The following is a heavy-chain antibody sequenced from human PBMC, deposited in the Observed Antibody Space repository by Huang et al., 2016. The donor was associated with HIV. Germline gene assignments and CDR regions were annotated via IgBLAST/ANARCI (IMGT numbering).Heavy chain of an antibody. CDR1: GDFISSTNYY. CDR3: ASQHIGAAATWF. J-gene: IGHJ4*02. Sequence: QLQLQESGPGQVKPSETLSLTCTVSGDFISSTNYYWGWIRQSPGKGLEWVGSVYQSWSTNYIPSLTGRVTFSVDTSRNQLSLRLNSVTAADTAVYYCASQHIGAAATWFWGRGTQVAVSS. V-gene: IGHV4-39*01. CDR2: VYQSWST. D-gene: IGHD6-13*01.